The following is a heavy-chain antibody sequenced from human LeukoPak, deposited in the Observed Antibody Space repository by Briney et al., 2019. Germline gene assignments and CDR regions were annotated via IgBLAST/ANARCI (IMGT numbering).Heavy chain of an antibody. CDR1: GGSISSGGYY. J-gene: IGHJ2*01. Sequence: SQTLSLTCTVSGGSISSGGYYWSWIRQPPGKGLEWIGYIYHSGSTYYNPSLKSRVTISVDRSKNQFSLKLSSVTAADTAVYYCARALNGEQQLTPDWYFDLWGRGTLVTVSS. D-gene: IGHD6-13*01. V-gene: IGHV4-30-2*01. CDR3: ARALNGEQQLTPDWYFDL. CDR2: IYHSGST.